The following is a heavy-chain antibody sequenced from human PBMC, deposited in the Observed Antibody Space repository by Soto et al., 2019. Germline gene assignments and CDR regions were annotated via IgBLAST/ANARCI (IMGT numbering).Heavy chain of an antibody. J-gene: IGHJ4*02. D-gene: IGHD6-13*01. V-gene: IGHV3-23*01. CDR1: GFSFSSYG. CDR3: AKGRGFYTSRWYEPFDS. Sequence: GGSLRLCCVASGFSFSSYGMSWVRQSPGKGVEWVSSISGSGGDTYDADSVKGRFTISRDNPENTLYLQMKSQRVEDTALYYCAKGRGFYTSRWYEPFDSSGQGNLVTVSS. CDR2: ISGSGGDT.